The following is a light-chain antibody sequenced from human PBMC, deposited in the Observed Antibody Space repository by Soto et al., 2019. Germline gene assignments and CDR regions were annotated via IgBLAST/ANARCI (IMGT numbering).Light chain of an antibody. CDR1: NSNIGAGYD. CDR3: QSYDSSLTI. J-gene: IGLJ2*01. Sequence: QAVVTQPPSVSGAPGQRVTIPCTGNNSNIGAGYDVHWYQQLPGTAPKLLIYVNTNRPSGVPDRFSGSKSGTSASLAITGLQAEDEADYYCQSYDSSLTIFGGGTKLPS. V-gene: IGLV1-40*01. CDR2: VNT.